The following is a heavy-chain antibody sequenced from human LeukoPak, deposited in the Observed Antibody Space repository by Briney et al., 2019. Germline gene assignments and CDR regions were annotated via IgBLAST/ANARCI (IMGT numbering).Heavy chain of an antibody. CDR2: ISSSGSTI. Sequence: GGSLRLSCAASGFTFSDYYMSWIRQAPGKGLEWVSYISSSGSTIYYAGSVKGRFTISRDNAKNSLYLQMNSLRAEDTAVYYCARGGEDIVVVPAARPNWFDPWGQGTLVTVSS. V-gene: IGHV3-11*01. J-gene: IGHJ5*02. D-gene: IGHD2-2*01. CDR1: GFTFSDYY. CDR3: ARGGEDIVVVPAARPNWFDP.